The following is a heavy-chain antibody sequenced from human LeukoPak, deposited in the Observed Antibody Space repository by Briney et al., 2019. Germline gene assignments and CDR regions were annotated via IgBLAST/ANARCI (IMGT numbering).Heavy chain of an antibody. CDR2: IYTSGST. Sequence: SETLSLTCTVSGGSISSYYWSWIRQPAGKGLEWIGRIYTSGSTNYNPSLKSRVTMSIDTSKNQFSLKLSSVTAADTAVYYCARDLDYYDSSGYVYYYMDVWGKGTTVTISS. V-gene: IGHV4-4*07. CDR3: ARDLDYYDSSGYVYYYMDV. J-gene: IGHJ6*03. D-gene: IGHD3-22*01. CDR1: GGSISSYY.